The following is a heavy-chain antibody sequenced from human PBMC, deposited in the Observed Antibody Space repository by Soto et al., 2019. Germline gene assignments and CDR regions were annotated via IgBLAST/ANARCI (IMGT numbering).Heavy chain of an antibody. D-gene: IGHD3-16*01. CDR3: AILGLDVDS. CDR2: IIPILGTP. CDR1: GDTPSTYA. V-gene: IGHV1-69*14. Sequence: QVQLVQSGAEVQKPASSVNVSCKASGDTPSTYAISWVRQAPGQGLEWMGGIIPILGTPNYAQRFQGRITISADTSTRTTYMELNSVTSDDTAVFYCAILGLDVDSWGQGTLVIVSS. J-gene: IGHJ4*02.